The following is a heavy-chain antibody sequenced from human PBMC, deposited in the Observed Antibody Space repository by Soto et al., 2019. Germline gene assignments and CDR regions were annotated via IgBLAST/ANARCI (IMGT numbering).Heavy chain of an antibody. Sequence: QVQLVQSGGEVKKPGASVEVSCRTSGYMFTTYGMSWVRQAPGQGLEWMAWISAYNGNKKYAQKFQGRAPRTTDTSTGPVPMELRTLPSADRGPFFCPRTGGGMAARPLEYWGQGTLVTVSS. J-gene: IGHJ4*02. D-gene: IGHD6-6*01. V-gene: IGHV1-18*04. CDR3: PRTGGGMAARPLEY. CDR2: ISAYNGNK. CDR1: GYMFTTYG.